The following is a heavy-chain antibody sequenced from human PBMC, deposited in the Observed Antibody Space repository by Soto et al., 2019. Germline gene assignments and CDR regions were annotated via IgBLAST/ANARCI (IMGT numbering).Heavy chain of an antibody. Sequence: EVQLLESGGGLVQPGVSLRLACAASGFTFSSYWMSWFRQAPGKGLEWVANIKQDGSEENYVDSVKGRFTISRDNAKNALYLPMNSLRVEETDVYYCAREIAARLWGKGTTVTVSS. J-gene: IGHJ6*04. CDR1: GFTFSSYW. V-gene: IGHV3-7*01. CDR3: AREIAARL. CDR2: IKQDGSEE. D-gene: IGHD6-6*01.